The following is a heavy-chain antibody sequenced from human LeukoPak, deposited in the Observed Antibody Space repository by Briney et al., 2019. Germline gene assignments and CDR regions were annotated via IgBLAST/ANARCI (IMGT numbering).Heavy chain of an antibody. J-gene: IGHJ4*02. V-gene: IGHV3-23*01. D-gene: IGHD6-13*01. CDR2: IRGSGGST. Sequence: GGSLRLSRAATGFTYSSYGMSWVRQAPGKGLEWVSAIRGSGGSTYYADSVKGRFNISRDNAKNSLYLQMNSLRAEDTAVYYCATSSSWYEWNYFDYWGQGTLVTVSS. CDR1: GFTYSSYG. CDR3: ATSSSWYEWNYFDY.